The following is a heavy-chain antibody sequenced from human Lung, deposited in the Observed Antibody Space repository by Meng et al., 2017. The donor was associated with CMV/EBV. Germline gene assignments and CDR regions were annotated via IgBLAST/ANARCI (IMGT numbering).Heavy chain of an antibody. J-gene: IGHJ4*02. CDR3: ARGDEVGAIATRGRDGDFDR. Sequence: SEXVSXXPSDYIFSKYSIVWIRQAPGQGREWMGWLNPYNGATKHAQMVQGRITMTAETATTTAYMELRTLRLLNTAGYYCARGDEVGAIATRGRDGDFDRWGQGXLVTVSS. CDR1: DYIFSKYS. V-gene: IGHV1-18*04. CDR2: LNPYNGAT. D-gene: IGHD3-10*01.